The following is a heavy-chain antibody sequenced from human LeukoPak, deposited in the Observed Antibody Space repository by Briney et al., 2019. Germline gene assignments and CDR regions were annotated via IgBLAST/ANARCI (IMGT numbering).Heavy chain of an antibody. CDR3: ARVIAARHFDY. Sequence: GGSLRLSCEASGFTFSHHWMSWVRQAPGKGLEWVANINQDGSGGYYVDSVKGRFKISRDNAKNSLYLQMSSLRAEDTAVYYCARVIAARHFDYWGQGTLVTVSS. J-gene: IGHJ4*02. V-gene: IGHV3-7*02. CDR2: INQDGSGG. CDR1: GFTFSHHW. D-gene: IGHD6-6*01.